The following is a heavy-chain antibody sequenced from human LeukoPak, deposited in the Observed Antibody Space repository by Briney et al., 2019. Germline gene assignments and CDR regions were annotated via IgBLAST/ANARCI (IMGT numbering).Heavy chain of an antibody. CDR3: ARDLSEKYSSDY. D-gene: IGHD2-15*01. J-gene: IGHJ4*02. CDR2: ISFNGDTT. Sequence: QPGRSLRLSCAASGFTFSRYAMHWARQAPGKGLEWVTFISFNGDTTYYADPVKGRFTISRDNSKRMVYLQMNSLRAEDTAVYYCARDLSEKYSSDYWGQGTLVIVSS. V-gene: IGHV3-30-3*01. CDR1: GFTFSRYA.